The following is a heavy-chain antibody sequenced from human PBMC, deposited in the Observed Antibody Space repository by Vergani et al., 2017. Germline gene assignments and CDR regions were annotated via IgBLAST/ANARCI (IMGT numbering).Heavy chain of an antibody. J-gene: IGHJ3*02. Sequence: EVQLVESGGGLVQPGRSLRLSCAASGFIFSSYWMSWVRQAPGKGLEWVANIKQHGSEKDYVDSVKGRFTISRDNAKNSLYLQMNSLRAEDTAVYYCARGWEALYAFDIWGQGTMVTVSS. CDR2: IKQHGSEK. CDR3: ARGWEALYAFDI. V-gene: IGHV3-7*01. D-gene: IGHD1-26*01. CDR1: GFIFSSYW.